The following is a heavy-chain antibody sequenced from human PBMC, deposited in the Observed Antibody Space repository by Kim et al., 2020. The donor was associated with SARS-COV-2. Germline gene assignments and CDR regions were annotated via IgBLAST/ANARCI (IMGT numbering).Heavy chain of an antibody. CDR1: GFTFSSYS. CDR2: ISSSSSTI. CDR3: ARGSGWYVSTPFDY. J-gene: IGHJ4*02. D-gene: IGHD6-19*01. Sequence: GGSLRLSCAASGFTFSSYSMNWVRQAPGKGLECVSYISSSSSTIYYADSVKGRFTISRDNAKNSLYLQMNSLRAEDTAVYYCARGSGWYVSTPFDYWGQGTLVTVSS. V-gene: IGHV3-48*04.